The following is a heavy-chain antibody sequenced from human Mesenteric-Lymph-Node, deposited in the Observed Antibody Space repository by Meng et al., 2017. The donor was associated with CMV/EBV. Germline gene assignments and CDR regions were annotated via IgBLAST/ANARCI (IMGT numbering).Heavy chain of an antibody. CDR1: GFTFSSYA. V-gene: IGHV3-23*01. Sequence: GGSLRLSCAASGFTFSSYAMNWVRQAPGKGLEWVSTISGSGSSTFYADSVKGRFTISRDNAKNSLYLQMNSLRAEDTAVYYCAKSAHSSPYYFDYWGQGTLVTVSS. CDR2: ISGSGSST. CDR3: AKSAHSSPYYFDY. J-gene: IGHJ4*02. D-gene: IGHD6-13*01.